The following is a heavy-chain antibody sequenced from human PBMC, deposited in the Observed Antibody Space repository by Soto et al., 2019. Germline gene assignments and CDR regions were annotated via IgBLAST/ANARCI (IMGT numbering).Heavy chain of an antibody. V-gene: IGHV1-2*02. Sequence: QLHLVQSGAVVKKPGASVTVSCSASGYPVTAYYMHWVRQAPGRGREWMGGINPATGAAKYTQTCQGRANLPGDTATSKVFWELSGLTSKDTAVFYCARGGGVGVAGSAAFDMWGQGTLVTVSS. D-gene: IGHD3-3*01. CDR3: ARGGGVGVAGSAAFDM. CDR2: INPATGAA. J-gene: IGHJ3*02. CDR1: GYPVTAYY.